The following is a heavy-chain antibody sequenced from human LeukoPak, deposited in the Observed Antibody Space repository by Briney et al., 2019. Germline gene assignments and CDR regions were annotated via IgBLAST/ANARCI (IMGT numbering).Heavy chain of an antibody. CDR2: VRSKANSYAT. CDR1: GFAFSGSA. Sequence: GSLRLSCAASGFAFSGSAMHWVRQASGKGLEWVGRVRSKANSYATAYAASVKGRFTISRDDSKNTAYLQMNSLKTEDTAVYYCILRRVGYFDYWGQGTLVTVSS. J-gene: IGHJ4*02. V-gene: IGHV3-73*01. CDR3: ILRRVGYFDY.